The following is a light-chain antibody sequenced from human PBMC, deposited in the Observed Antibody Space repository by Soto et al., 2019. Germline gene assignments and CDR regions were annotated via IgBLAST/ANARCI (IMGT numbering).Light chain of an antibody. J-gene: IGKJ5*01. V-gene: IGKV3-15*01. CDR1: QSVSSN. Sequence: EIVMTQSPATLSVSPGERATLSCRASQSVSSNLAWYQQKPGQAPRLLIYGASTRATGIPARFSGSGSGKEFTLTISSLQSEDFAVYYCQQYSNWPPITFGQGTRLEIK. CDR3: QQYSNWPPIT. CDR2: GAS.